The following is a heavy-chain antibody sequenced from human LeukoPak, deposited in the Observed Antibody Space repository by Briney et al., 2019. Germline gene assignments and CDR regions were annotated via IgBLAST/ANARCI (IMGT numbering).Heavy chain of an antibody. CDR2: ITSSGGTI. CDR3: ARDLNWGTYFDY. CDR1: GFTFSDYY. Sequence: GGSLRLSCAASGFTFSDYYMSWIRQTPGKGLECVSYITSSGGTIYYADSVKGRFTISRDNAKNSLYLQMNSLRAEDTAVYYCARDLNWGTYFDYWGQGTLVTVSS. J-gene: IGHJ4*02. V-gene: IGHV3-11*04. D-gene: IGHD7-27*01.